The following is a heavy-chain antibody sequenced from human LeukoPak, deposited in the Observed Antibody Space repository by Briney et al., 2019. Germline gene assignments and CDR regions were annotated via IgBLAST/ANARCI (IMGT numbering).Heavy chain of an antibody. CDR3: ATDQYYLDSSGYYYEGYFDY. CDR1: GFTFSSYT. CDR2: IVYVDNNK. Sequence: GGSLRLSCVSSGFTFSSYTMHWVRQAPGKALEGVTLIVYVDNNKFYADSVKGRFTISRDISKNTLYLPMNRLRAEDTAVYYCATDQYYLDSSGYYYEGYFDYWGQGTLVTVSS. D-gene: IGHD3-22*01. V-gene: IGHV3-30*04. J-gene: IGHJ4*02.